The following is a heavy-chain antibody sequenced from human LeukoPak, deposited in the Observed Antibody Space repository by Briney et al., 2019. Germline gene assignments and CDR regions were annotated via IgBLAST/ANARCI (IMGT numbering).Heavy chain of an antibody. CDR2: ISGSGGST. J-gene: IGHJ4*02. V-gene: IGHV3-23*01. Sequence: PGGSLKLSCAASGFTFSSYAMSWVRQAPGKGLEWGSAISGSGGSTYYADSVKGRFTISRDNSKNTLYLQMNSLRAEDTAVYYCAKDRGLDCSSTSCYSSGLLDYWGQGTLVTVSS. CDR1: GFTFSSYA. CDR3: AKDRGLDCSSTSCYSSGLLDY. D-gene: IGHD2-2*02.